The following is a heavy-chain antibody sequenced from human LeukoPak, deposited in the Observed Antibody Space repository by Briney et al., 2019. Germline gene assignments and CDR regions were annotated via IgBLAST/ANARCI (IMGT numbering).Heavy chain of an antibody. J-gene: IGHJ5*02. D-gene: IGHD3-22*01. Sequence: SGTLSLTCAVSGGSISSSNWWGWVRQPPGKGLEWIGEIYHSGSTNYNPSLKSRVTISVDKSKNQFSLKLSSVTAADTAVYYCARVRYYDSSGYRDLNWFDPWGQGTLVTVSS. CDR3: ARVRYYDSSGYRDLNWFDP. V-gene: IGHV4-4*02. CDR1: GGSISSSNW. CDR2: IYHSGST.